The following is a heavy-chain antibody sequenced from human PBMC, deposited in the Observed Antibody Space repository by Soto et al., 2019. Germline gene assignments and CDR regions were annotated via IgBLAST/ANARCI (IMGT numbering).Heavy chain of an antibody. D-gene: IGHD2-21*02. V-gene: IGHV3-15*07. CDR2: IKSKTDGGTT. Sequence: TGGSLRLSCAASGVTFSNAWMNWVRQAPGKGLEWVGRIKSKTDGGTTDYAAPVKGRFTISRDDSKNTLYLQMNSLKTEDTAVYYCTTLGGGDYVFGYSYGMDVWGQGTTVTVSS. CDR3: TTLGGGDYVFGYSYGMDV. CDR1: GVTFSNAW. J-gene: IGHJ6*02.